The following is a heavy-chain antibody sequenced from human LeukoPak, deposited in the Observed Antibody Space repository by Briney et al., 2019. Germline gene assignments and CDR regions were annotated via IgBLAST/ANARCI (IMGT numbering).Heavy chain of an antibody. CDR1: GFTFSSYE. J-gene: IGHJ4*02. D-gene: IGHD3-10*01. CDR2: ISSSGSTI. CDR3: AREGYGSGSYPQDY. Sequence: PGGSLRLSCAASGFTFSSYEMNWVRQAPGKGLEWVSYISSSGSTIYYADSVKGRFTISRDNAKNTLYLQMNSLRAEDTAAYYCAREGYGSGSYPQDYWGQGTLVTVSS. V-gene: IGHV3-48*03.